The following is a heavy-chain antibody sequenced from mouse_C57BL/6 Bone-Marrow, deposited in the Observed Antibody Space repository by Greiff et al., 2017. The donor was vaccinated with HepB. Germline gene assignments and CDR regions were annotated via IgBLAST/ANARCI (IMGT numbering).Heavy chain of an antibody. CDR1: GYSITSGYY. CDR2: ISYDGSN. V-gene: IGHV3-6*01. J-gene: IGHJ1*03. Sequence: EVKLLESGPGLVKPSQSLSLTCSVTGYSITSGYYWNWIRQFPGNKLEWMGYISYDGSNNYNPSLKNRISITRDTSKNQFFLKLNSVTTEDTATYYCARGNYDYDRYFDVWGTGTTVTVSS. D-gene: IGHD2-4*01. CDR3: ARGNYDYDRYFDV.